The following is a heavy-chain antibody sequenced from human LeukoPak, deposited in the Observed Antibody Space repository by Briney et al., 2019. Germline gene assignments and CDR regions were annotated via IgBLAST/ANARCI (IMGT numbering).Heavy chain of an antibody. D-gene: IGHD6-13*01. CDR1: GFTFSSYG. J-gene: IGHJ4*02. Sequence: GGSLRLSCAASGFTFSSYGMHWVRQAPGKGLEWVAFIRYVGSDKYYADSVKGRFILSRDNSRNTLSLEMNSLRAEDTAVYYCAKDHVGTWSALDYWGQGTLVTVSS. V-gene: IGHV3-30*02. CDR3: AKDHVGTWSALDY. CDR2: IRYVGSDK.